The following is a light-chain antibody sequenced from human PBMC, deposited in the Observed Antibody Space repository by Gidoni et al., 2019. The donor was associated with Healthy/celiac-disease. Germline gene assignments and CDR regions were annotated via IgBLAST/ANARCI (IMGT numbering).Light chain of an antibody. CDR1: SSDVGGYNY. V-gene: IGLV2-14*03. CDR3: SSYPSSSTLV. J-gene: IGLJ2*01. CDR2: AVS. Sequence: QSALTQPASVSGSPGQSITISCPGTSSDVGGYNYVSWYQQHTGKAPKLIIYAVSNRPSGVSNRFSGSKSGNTASLTISGLQAEDEADYYCSSYPSSSTLVFGGGTKLTVL.